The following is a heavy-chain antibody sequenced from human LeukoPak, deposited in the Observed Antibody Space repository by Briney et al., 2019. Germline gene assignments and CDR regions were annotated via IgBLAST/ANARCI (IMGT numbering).Heavy chain of an antibody. Sequence: GGSLRLSCAASGFNFSSYWMSWVRQAPGKGLEWVANIKQDGSEKYYVDSVKGRFTISRDNAKNSLYLQMNSLRAEDTAVYYCARDDLWGTGGSGWGQGTLVTVSS. D-gene: IGHD3-10*01. CDR2: IKQDGSEK. CDR1: GFNFSSYW. V-gene: IGHV3-7*01. CDR3: ARDDLWGTGGSG. J-gene: IGHJ4*02.